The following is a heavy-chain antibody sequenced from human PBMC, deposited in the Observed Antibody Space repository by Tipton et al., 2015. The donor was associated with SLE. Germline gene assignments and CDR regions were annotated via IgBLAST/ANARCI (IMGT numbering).Heavy chain of an antibody. D-gene: IGHD3-3*01. Sequence: TLSLTCSISGSSITSSSHYWAWIRQPPGKGLEWIGSIFYTGTTYYNPSLKSRVTVPVETSKTHFSLKLTSVTAAGTAVYYWARLEDPFGIFGVPKGWFDPWGQGTLVTVSS. CDR1: GSSITSSSHY. CDR2: IFYTGTT. V-gene: IGHV4-39*07. J-gene: IGHJ5*02. CDR3: ARLEDPFGIFGVPKGWFDP.